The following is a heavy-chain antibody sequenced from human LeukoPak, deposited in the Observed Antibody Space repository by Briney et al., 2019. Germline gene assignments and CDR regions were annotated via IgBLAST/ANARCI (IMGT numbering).Heavy chain of an antibody. CDR1: GGTFSSYA. V-gene: IGHV1-69*13. CDR2: IIPIFGTA. CDR3: ARRTITMVRGVIYYYGMDV. D-gene: IGHD3-10*01. J-gene: IGHJ6*04. Sequence: SVKVSCKASGGTFSSYAISWVRQAPGQGLEWMGGIIPIFGTANYAQKLQGRVTITADESTSTAYMELSSLRSEDTAVYYCARRTITMVRGVIYYYGMDVWGKGTTVTVSS.